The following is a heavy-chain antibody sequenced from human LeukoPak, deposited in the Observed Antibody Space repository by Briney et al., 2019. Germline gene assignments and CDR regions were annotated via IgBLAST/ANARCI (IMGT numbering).Heavy chain of an antibody. J-gene: IGHJ4*02. V-gene: IGHV4-59*08. Sequence: SETLSLTCTISDDSINGHYWSWIRQPPGKRLEWIGDIHYKGGTNYNLSLKSRVTISVDTSKNHLSLNLTSVLAADTAIYYCARRDTGWNYCDYWGQGILVTVSS. CDR2: IHYKGGT. D-gene: IGHD6-19*01. CDR3: ARRDTGWNYCDY. CDR1: DDSINGHY.